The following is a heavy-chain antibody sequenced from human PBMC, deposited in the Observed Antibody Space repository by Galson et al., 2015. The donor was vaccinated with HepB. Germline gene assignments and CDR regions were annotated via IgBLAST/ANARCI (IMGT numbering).Heavy chain of an antibody. J-gene: IGHJ3*02. V-gene: IGHV3-30*04. CDR2: VSYDGSNK. CDR3: ARDGISSSWYQVSAFDI. D-gene: IGHD6-13*01. CDR1: GFTFSSYA. Sequence: SLRLSCAASGFTFSSYAMHWVRQAPGKGLEWVAVVSYDGSNKYYADSVKGRFTISRDNSKDTLYLQMNSLRAEDTAVYYCARDGISSSWYQVSAFDIWGQGTMVTVSS.